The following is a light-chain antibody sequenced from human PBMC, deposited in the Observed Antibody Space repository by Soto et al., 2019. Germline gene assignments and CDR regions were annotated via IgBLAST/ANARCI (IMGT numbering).Light chain of an antibody. Sequence: DIQMTHSPSAQSASVGHTVTITCRSSQNIRSQLNWYQKKPGKAPELLIYSASRLQSGVTSRFGGSGSGTDFTLTIRDLQPEDFATYYCQQSYTTPPITFGLGTRLEIK. V-gene: IGKV1-39*01. CDR1: QNIRSQ. J-gene: IGKJ5*01. CDR2: SAS. CDR3: QQSYTTPPIT.